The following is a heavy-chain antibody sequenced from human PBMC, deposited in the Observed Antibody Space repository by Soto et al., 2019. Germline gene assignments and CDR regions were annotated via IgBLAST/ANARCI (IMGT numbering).Heavy chain of an antibody. V-gene: IGHV1-18*01. Sequence: QVHLVQSGAEVRKPGASVKVSCKASGYSFTSYGISWVRQAPGQGLEWMGWISTDDGNTNYAHNLQGRFSMTIDPSTSTAYMELWSLGYDDTAVYYCARDVPDTSLFFYYYGMDVWGQGTTVTVYS. CDR3: ARDVPDTSLFFYYYGMDV. J-gene: IGHJ6*02. CDR2: ISTDDGNT. D-gene: IGHD2-21*01. CDR1: GYSFTSYG.